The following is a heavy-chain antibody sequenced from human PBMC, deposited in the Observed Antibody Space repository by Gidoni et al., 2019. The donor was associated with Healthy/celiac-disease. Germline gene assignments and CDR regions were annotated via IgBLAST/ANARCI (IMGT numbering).Heavy chain of an antibody. Sequence: QVQLVQSGAEVKKPGSSVKVSCKASGGTFSSYAISWVRQAPGQGLEWMGGIIPIFGTANYAQKFQGRGTITADESTRTAYMELSSLRSEDTAVYYCARRSVDSGSYTEDAFDIWGQGTMVTVSS. CDR2: IIPIFGTA. J-gene: IGHJ3*02. D-gene: IGHD1-26*01. CDR3: ARRSVDSGSYTEDAFDI. V-gene: IGHV1-69*01. CDR1: GGTFSSYA.